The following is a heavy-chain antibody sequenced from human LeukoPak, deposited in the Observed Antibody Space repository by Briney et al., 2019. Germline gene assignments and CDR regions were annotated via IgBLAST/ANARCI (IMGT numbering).Heavy chain of an antibody. CDR3: ARGRLTASDY. J-gene: IGHJ4*02. D-gene: IGHD3-16*01. CDR2: INHSGST. CDR1: GGSFSGYY. V-gene: IGHV4-34*01. Sequence: SETLSLTCAVYGGSFSGYYWSWIRQPPGKGLEWIGEINHSGSTNYNPSLKSRVTISVGTSKNQFSLKLSSVTAADTAVYYCARGRLTASDYWGQGTLVTVPS.